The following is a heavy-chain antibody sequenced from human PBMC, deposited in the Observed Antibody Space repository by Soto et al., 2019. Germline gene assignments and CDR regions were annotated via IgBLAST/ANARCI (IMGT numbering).Heavy chain of an antibody. CDR1: GGTFSSYA. V-gene: IGHV1-69*13. CDR2: IIPIFGTA. J-gene: IGHJ6*02. CDR3: ARATYYDFWSGYPYYYYYYGMDV. Sequence: ASVKVSCKASGGTFSSYAISWVRQAPGQGLEWMGGIIPIFGTANYAQKFQGRVTITADESTSTAYMELSSLRSEDTAVYYCARATYYDFWSGYPYYYYYYGMDVWGQGTTVTVSS. D-gene: IGHD3-3*01.